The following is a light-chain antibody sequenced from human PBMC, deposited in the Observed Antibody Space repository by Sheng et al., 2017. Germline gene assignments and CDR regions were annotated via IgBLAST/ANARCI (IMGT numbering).Light chain of an antibody. Sequence: QPVLAQPPSASGTPGQRVTLSCSGSSSNVGRDNVYWYQQLPGTAPKLLIXNDYQRPSGVPDRFSGSKSGTSASLAISGLRSDDEADYYCAAWDASLGAYVFGTGTKVTVL. CDR1: SSNVGRDN. V-gene: IGLV1-47*02. J-gene: IGLJ1*01. CDR2: NDY. CDR3: AAWDASLGAYV.